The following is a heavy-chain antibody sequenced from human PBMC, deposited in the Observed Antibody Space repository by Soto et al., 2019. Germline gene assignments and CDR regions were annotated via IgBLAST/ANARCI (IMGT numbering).Heavy chain of an antibody. Sequence: WETLSLTCTFSGVSVSSGSYYCSWIRQPPGKGLEWIGYIYYSGSTNYNPSLKSRVTISVDTSKNQFSLKLSSVTAADTAVYYCARDKTGTNRPWPDDWGQGTPDTVSS. D-gene: IGHD1-7*01. V-gene: IGHV4-61*01. CDR2: IYYSGST. J-gene: IGHJ4*02. CDR3: ARDKTGTNRPWPDD. CDR1: GVSVSSGSYY.